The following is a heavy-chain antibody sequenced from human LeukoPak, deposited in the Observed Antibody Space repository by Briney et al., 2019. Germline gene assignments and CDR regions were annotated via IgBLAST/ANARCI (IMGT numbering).Heavy chain of an antibody. CDR3: AREVVRGGQAHNWFDP. J-gene: IGHJ5*02. Sequence: PSETLSLTCTVSGGSISSSSYYWGWIRQPPGKGLEWIGSIYYSGSTYYNPSLKSRVTMSVDTSKNQFSLKLSSVTAADTAVYYCAREVVRGGQAHNWFDPWGQGTLVTVS. V-gene: IGHV4-39*07. CDR2: IYYSGST. CDR1: GGSISSSSYY. D-gene: IGHD3-10*01.